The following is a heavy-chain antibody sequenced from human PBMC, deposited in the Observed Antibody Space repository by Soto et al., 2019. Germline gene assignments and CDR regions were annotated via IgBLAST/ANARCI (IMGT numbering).Heavy chain of an antibody. V-gene: IGHV3-7*01. D-gene: IGHD3-22*01. CDR2: INQDVSQK. J-gene: IGHJ4*02. CDR1: GLTLSGYW. Sequence: EVQLMESGGGLVQPGGSLRLSFAALGLTLSGYWMAGVRRAPGRGLEWVANINQDVSQKLYVDSVRGRFTISRDNAKNSVYLQMNNLRADDTAVYYCAKIGYNDWDFDYWGQGTLVTVSS. CDR3: AKIGYNDWDFDY.